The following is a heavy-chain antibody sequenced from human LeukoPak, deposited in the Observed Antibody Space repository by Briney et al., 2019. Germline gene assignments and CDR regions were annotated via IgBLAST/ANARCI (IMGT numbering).Heavy chain of an antibody. Sequence: SETLSLTCTVSGGSISSGGYYWSWIRQHPGKGLEWIGYIYYSGSTYYNPSLKSRVTISVDTSKNQFSLKLSSVTAADTAVYYCASSPLYYYDSSGYQFDYWGQGTLVTVSS. V-gene: IGHV4-31*03. CDR2: IYYSGST. J-gene: IGHJ4*02. D-gene: IGHD3-22*01. CDR3: ASSPLYYYDSSGYQFDY. CDR1: GGSISSGGYY.